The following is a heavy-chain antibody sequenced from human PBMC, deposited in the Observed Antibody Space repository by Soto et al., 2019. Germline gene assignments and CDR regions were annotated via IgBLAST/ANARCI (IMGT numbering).Heavy chain of an antibody. CDR3: XXXRGXYALDY. CDR1: GXTFTSYG. CDR2: ISAYTGNT. J-gene: IGHJ4*02. V-gene: IGHV1-18*01. D-gene: IGHD3-10*01. Sequence: QVQLVQSGAEVKKPGASVKVSXXASGXTFTSYGISXVRQAXGQGLEWMGWISAYTGNTNYAQKLQGRVTMTTDTSTSTAYMELRSLRSDDTAVYYCXXXRGXYALDYWGQGTLVTVSS.